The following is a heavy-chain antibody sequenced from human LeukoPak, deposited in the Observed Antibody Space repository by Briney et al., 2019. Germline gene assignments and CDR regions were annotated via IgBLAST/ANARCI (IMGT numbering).Heavy chain of an antibody. CDR2: INYSGST. D-gene: IGHD6-19*01. Sequence: AETLSLTCAVSEMSFSAYYWNWIRQSPGKGLEWIGEINYSGSTKYTPSLEGRGTILIDTSKNQFSLKLTSVTAADTAVYYCARGFPPGSGSRGSHTFDVWGQGTMVTVSS. CDR1: EMSFSAYY. V-gene: IGHV4-34*01. CDR3: ARGFPPGSGSRGSHTFDV. J-gene: IGHJ3*01.